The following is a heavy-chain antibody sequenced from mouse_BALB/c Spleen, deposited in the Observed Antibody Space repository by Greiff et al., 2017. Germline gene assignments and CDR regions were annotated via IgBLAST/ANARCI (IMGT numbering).Heavy chain of an antibody. CDR3: ARGDYYGSRYYAMDY. CDR1: GYTFTSYV. D-gene: IGHD1-1*01. CDR2: INPYNDGT. V-gene: IGHV1-14*01. J-gene: IGHJ4*01. Sequence: VQLQQSGPELVKPGASVKMSCKASGYTFTSYVMHWVKQKPGQGLEWIGYINPYNDGTKYNEKFKGKATLTSDKSSSTAYMELSSLTSEDSAVYYCARGDYYGSRYYAMDYWGQGTSVTVSS.